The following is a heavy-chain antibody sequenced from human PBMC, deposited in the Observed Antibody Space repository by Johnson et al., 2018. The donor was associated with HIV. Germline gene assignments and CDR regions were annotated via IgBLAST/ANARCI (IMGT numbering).Heavy chain of an antibody. V-gene: IGHV3-53*01. D-gene: IGHD1-26*01. CDR1: GFTVSSNY. CDR3: ARDLSEGELGHAFDI. Sequence: LQLVESGGGLIQPAGSLRLSCPASGFTVSSNYMSWVRQAPGKGLESVSVIYSGGSTYYADSVKGRFTISRDNSKNTLYLQMNSLRAEDTAVYYCARDLSEGELGHAFDIWGQGTMVTVSS. CDR2: IYSGGST. J-gene: IGHJ3*02.